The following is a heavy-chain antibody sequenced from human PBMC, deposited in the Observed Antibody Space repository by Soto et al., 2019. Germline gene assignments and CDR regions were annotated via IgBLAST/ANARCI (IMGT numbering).Heavy chain of an antibody. CDR3: ARVGDSSGWFLDY. J-gene: IGHJ4*02. D-gene: IGHD6-19*01. CDR1: GGAFSSYA. V-gene: IGHV1-69*13. Sequence: SVKVSCKASGGAFSSYAISWVRQAPGQGLEWMGGIIPIFGTANYAQKFQGRVTITADESTSTAYMELSSLRSEDTAVYYCARVGDSSGWFLDYWGQGTLVTVSS. CDR2: IIPIFGTA.